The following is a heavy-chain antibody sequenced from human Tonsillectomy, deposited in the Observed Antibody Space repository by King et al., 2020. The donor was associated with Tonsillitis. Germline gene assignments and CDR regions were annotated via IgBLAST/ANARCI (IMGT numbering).Heavy chain of an antibody. CDR3: AKDAIPANGLWDGFDI. Sequence: VQLVESGGGLVQPGGSLRLSCAASGFTFSHYAMTWVRQAPGEGLQWVSAIGGGGVDTYYADSVKGRFTISRDNSKNTLYLQMSSLRADDTALYYCAKDAIPANGLWDGFDIWGQGTMVTVSS. D-gene: IGHD2-2*02. CDR1: GFTFSHYA. V-gene: IGHV3-23*04. CDR2: IGGGGVDT. J-gene: IGHJ3*02.